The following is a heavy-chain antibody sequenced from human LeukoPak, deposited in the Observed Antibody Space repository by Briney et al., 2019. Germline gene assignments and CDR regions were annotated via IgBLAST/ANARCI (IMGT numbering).Heavy chain of an antibody. V-gene: IGHV6-1*01. J-gene: IGHJ4*02. CDR3: ARSKNYAFDY. CDR1: GDSVPGSGVG. D-gene: IGHD1-7*01. Sequence: SQTLSLTCAISGDSVPGSGVGWYWIRQSPSRGLEWLGKIYYWSKWYYDYAISVKSRIAINPDTSKNQFSLQLDSVTPDDTAVYYCARSKNYAFDYWGPGALVTVSS. CDR2: IYYWSKWYY.